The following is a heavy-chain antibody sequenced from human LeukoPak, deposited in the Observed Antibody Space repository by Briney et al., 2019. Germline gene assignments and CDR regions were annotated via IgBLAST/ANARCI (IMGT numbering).Heavy chain of an antibody. D-gene: IGHD2-21*02. CDR3: ARDRPQGPAYCGGDCYSGTDY. V-gene: IGHV3-7*01. CDR1: GFTFSSYW. Sequence: GGSLRLSCAASGFTFSSYWMSWVRQAPGKGLEWVANIKQDGSEKYYVDSVKGRFTISRDNAKNSLYLQMNSLRAEDTAVYYCARDRPQGPAYCGGDCYSGTDYWGQGTLVTASS. CDR2: IKQDGSEK. J-gene: IGHJ4*02.